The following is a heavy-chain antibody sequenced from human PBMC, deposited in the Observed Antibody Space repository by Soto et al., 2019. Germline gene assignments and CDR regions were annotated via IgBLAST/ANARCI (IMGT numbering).Heavy chain of an antibody. CDR2: ISSSGSTV. CDR3: ARAESRIFGGPDAFDI. V-gene: IGHV3-11*01. Sequence: PGGSLRLSCASSGYTFSDYYMSWIRQAPGKGLEWVSYISSSGSTVYYADSVKGRFTISRDNAKNSLYLQMNSLRAEDTAVYYCARAESRIFGGPDAFDIWGQGTMVTVSS. J-gene: IGHJ3*02. CDR1: GYTFSDYY. D-gene: IGHD3-3*01.